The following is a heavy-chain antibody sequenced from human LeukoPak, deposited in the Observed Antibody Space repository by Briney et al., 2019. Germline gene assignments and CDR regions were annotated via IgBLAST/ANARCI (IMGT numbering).Heavy chain of an antibody. D-gene: IGHD3-16*02. CDR3: ARAIGQTYRRLTFDY. CDR1: GFSFSSYG. Sequence: GGSLRLSCAASGFSFSSYGMTWVRQAPGKGLEWVANIKEDGSEKYYVDSVKGRFTISRDNAKNSLYLQMNSLRAEDTAIYYCARAIGQTYRRLTFDYWGQGTLVTVSS. CDR2: IKEDGSEK. V-gene: IGHV3-7*01. J-gene: IGHJ4*02.